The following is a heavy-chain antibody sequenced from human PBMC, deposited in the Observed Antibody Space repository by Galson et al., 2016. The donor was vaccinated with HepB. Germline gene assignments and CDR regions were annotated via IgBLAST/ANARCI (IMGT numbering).Heavy chain of an antibody. CDR3: ARANCNLLTGYYSGLDH. J-gene: IGHJ4*02. V-gene: IGHV1-46*01. Sequence: SVKVSCKASDNTFSKDYIHWVRQAPGQGLQWLGTIHPSGAYTTYAQRFDGRVTMTRDTATNTVYMELRALTSKDTAVYYCARANCNLLTGYYSGLDHWGQGTLVTVSS. CDR1: DNTFSKDY. CDR2: IHPSGAYT. D-gene: IGHD3-9*01.